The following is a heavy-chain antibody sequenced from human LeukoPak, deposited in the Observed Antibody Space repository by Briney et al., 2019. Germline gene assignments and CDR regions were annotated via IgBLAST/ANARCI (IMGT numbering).Heavy chain of an antibody. CDR3: AATRVGATIEGVDGALDI. J-gene: IGHJ3*02. CDR1: GFTFTSST. Sequence: VASVKVSCKASGFTFTSSTMQWVRQDRGQRLEWIGWIVVGNGNTNYAQIFQERVTITRDMSTSTAYMELSSLRSEDTAVYYCAATRVGATIEGVDGALDIWGQGTMVTVS. CDR2: IVVGNGNT. D-gene: IGHD1-26*01. V-gene: IGHV1-58*02.